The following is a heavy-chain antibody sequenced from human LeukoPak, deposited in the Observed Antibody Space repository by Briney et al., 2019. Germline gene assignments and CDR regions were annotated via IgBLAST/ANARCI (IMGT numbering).Heavy chain of an antibody. D-gene: IGHD6-19*01. CDR1: GGTFSSYA. Sequence: ASVKVSCKASGGTFSSYAISWVRQAPGQGLEWMGGIIPIFGTANYAQKFQGRVTITADKSTSTAYMELSSLRSEDTAVYYCARDHADSGWYVSPYYYYMDVWGKGTTVTVSS. CDR2: IIPIFGTA. V-gene: IGHV1-69*06. J-gene: IGHJ6*03. CDR3: ARDHADSGWYVSPYYYYMDV.